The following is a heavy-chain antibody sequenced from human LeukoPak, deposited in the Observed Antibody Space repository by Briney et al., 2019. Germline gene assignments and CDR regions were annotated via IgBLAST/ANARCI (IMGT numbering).Heavy chain of an antibody. J-gene: IGHJ5*02. CDR2: INPNSGGT. CDR3: ARYSDDAWFDP. Sequence: ASVKVSCKASGYTFTGYYMHWVRQAPGQGLEWMGWINPNSGGTNYAQKFQGRVTITRDTSASTAYMELSSLRFEDTSVYYCARYSDDAWFDPWGQGTLVTVSS. V-gene: IGHV1-2*02. D-gene: IGHD4-17*01. CDR1: GYTFTGYY.